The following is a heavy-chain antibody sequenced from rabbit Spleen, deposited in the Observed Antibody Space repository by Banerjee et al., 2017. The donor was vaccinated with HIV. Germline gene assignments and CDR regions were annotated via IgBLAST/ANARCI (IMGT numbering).Heavy chain of an antibody. Sequence: QEQLEESGGDLVKPGASLTLTCTASGFSFSSSYDMCWVRQAPGKGLEWIGCIYTGNYKTYYAGWAKGRFTISKASSTTVTLQMTSLTAADTATYFCARGDDSVGYRSDLWGQGTLVTVS. CDR2: IYTGNYKT. CDR3: ARGDDSVGYRSDL. J-gene: IGHJ3*01. V-gene: IGHV1S45*01. CDR1: GFSFSSSYD. D-gene: IGHD6-1*01.